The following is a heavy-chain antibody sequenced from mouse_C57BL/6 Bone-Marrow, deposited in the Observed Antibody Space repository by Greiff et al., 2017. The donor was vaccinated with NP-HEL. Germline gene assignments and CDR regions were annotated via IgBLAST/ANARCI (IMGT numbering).Heavy chain of an antibody. CDR1: GYTFTSYW. D-gene: IGHD1-1*01. Sequence: QVQLQQPGAELVKPGASVKLSCKASGYTFTSYWMQWVKQRPGQGLEWIGEIDPSDSYTNYNQKVKGKATLTVDTSSSTAYMQLSSLTSEDSAVYYCARSEATVVANGYYFDYWGQGTTLTVSS. J-gene: IGHJ2*01. CDR3: ARSEATVVANGYYFDY. V-gene: IGHV1-50*01. CDR2: IDPSDSYT.